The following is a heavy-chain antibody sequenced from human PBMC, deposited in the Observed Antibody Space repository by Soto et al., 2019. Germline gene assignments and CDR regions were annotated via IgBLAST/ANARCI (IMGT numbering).Heavy chain of an antibody. CDR2: IYYSGST. Sequence: ATLWRTCAVSGHRISSRSYYSGWIRDPPGKGLEWIGSIYYSGSTYYNPALKRRVTISVDTSKNQFSLKLSSVTAADTAVYYCERSIAAAGTTLDYCGQRTLVTFSS. CDR3: ERSIAAAGTTLDY. CDR1: GHRISSRSYY. V-gene: IGHV4-39*01. D-gene: IGHD6-13*01. J-gene: IGHJ4*02.